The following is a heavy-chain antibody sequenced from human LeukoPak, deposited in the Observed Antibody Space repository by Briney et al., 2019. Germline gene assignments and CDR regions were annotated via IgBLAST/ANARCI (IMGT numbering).Heavy chain of an antibody. Sequence: GGSLRLSCAASGFTFSSYGMHWVRQAPGKGLEWVEFIRYDGSNKYYADSVKGRFTISRGNSKNTLYLQMNSLRAEDTAVYYCAKGNVHDYGDYVLDYWGQGTLVTVSS. CDR3: AKGNVHDYGDYVLDY. J-gene: IGHJ4*02. CDR1: GFTFSSYG. V-gene: IGHV3-30*02. D-gene: IGHD4-17*01. CDR2: IRYDGSNK.